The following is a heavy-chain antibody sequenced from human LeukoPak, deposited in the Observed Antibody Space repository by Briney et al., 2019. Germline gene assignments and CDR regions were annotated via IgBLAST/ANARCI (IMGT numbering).Heavy chain of an antibody. CDR1: GFTFSSYA. D-gene: IGHD5-18*01. Sequence: GGSLRLSCAASGFTFSSYAMHWVRQAPGKGLEWLAVISSDGSLEYYADSVKGRITISRDNSKNTLYLQMNSLRPEDTAVYYCASARGSNYGSLGDWGQGTLVTVSS. CDR2: ISSDGSLE. V-gene: IGHV3-30-3*01. CDR3: ASARGSNYGSLGD. J-gene: IGHJ4*02.